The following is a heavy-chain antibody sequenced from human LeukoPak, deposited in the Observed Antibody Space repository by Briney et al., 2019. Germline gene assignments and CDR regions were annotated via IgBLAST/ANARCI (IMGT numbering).Heavy chain of an antibody. D-gene: IGHD3-3*01. J-gene: IGHJ6*02. CDR2: IYYSGST. Sequence: PSETLSLTCTVSGGSISSYYWSWIRQPPGKGLEWIGYIYYSGSTNYNPSLQSRVTISVDTSKNQFSLKLSSVTAADTAVYYCARDHNDFGYGMDVWGQGTTVTVSS. CDR3: ARDHNDFGYGMDV. V-gene: IGHV4-59*01. CDR1: GGSISSYY.